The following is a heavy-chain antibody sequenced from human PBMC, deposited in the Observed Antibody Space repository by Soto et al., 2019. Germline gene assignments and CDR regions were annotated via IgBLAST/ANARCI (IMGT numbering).Heavy chain of an antibody. CDR1: GDSASSSSVT. V-gene: IGHV6-1*01. CDR3: VRLIGNSWLDF. CDR2: TYYRSKWYN. J-gene: IGHJ5*01. D-gene: IGHD1-26*01. Sequence: SQTLSLTCAISGDSASSSSVTWNWIRQSPSRGLEWLGRTYYRSKWYNDYAESVKGRITINPDTSKNQFSLHLNSVTPEDTAVYYCVRLIGNSWLDFWGQGTLVTVSS.